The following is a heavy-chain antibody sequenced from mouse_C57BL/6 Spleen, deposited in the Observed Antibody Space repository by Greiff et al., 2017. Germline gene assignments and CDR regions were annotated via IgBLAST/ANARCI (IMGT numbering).Heavy chain of an antibody. CDR2: IDPEDGET. J-gene: IGHJ3*01. V-gene: IGHV14-2*01. D-gene: IGHD2-3*01. Sequence: LEWIGRIDPEDGETKYAPKFQGKATITADTSSNTAYLQLSSLTSEDTAVYYCARSEGGYYVEFAYWGQGTLVTVSA. CDR3: ARSEGGYYVEFAY.